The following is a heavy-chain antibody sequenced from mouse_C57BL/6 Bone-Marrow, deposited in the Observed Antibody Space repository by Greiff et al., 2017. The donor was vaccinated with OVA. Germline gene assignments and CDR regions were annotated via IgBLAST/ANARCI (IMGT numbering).Heavy chain of an antibody. Sequence: EVQGVESGGGLVKPGGSLKLSCAASGFTFSDYGMHWVRQAPEKGLEWVAYISSGSSTLYYADTVKGRFTISRDNAKNTLFLQMTSLRSEDTAMYYCAREDYYYGSYWYFDVWGTGTTVTVSS. D-gene: IGHD1-1*01. CDR2: ISSGSSTL. CDR3: AREDYYYGSYWYFDV. CDR1: GFTFSDYG. V-gene: IGHV5-17*01. J-gene: IGHJ1*03.